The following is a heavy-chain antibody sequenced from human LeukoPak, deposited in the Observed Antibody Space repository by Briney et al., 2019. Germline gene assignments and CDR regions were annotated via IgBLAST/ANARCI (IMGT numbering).Heavy chain of an antibody. V-gene: IGHV3-23*01. D-gene: IGHD3-16*01. CDR3: AKGGEWDVTPFYY. CDR1: EFTFSNYW. Sequence: PGGSLRLSCAASEFTFSNYWMHWVRQAPGKGLVWVSTITTSDGNTYHADSVKGRFTISRDNSKNTLYLQVNSLRAEDTAVYYCAKGGEWDVTPFYYWGQGTLVPVS. CDR2: ITTSDGNT. J-gene: IGHJ4*02.